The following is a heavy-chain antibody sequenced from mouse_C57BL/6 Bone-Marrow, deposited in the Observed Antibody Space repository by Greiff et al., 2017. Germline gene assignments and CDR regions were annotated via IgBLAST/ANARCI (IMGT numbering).Heavy chain of an antibody. V-gene: IGHV14-4*01. CDR1: GFNIKDDY. CDR2: IDPENGDT. J-gene: IGHJ1*03. D-gene: IGHD4-1*01. Sequence: VQLQQSGAELVRPGASVKLSCTASGFNIKDDYMHWVKQRPEQGLEWIGWIDPENGDTEYASKFQGKATITADTSSNTAYLQLSSRTSEDTAVYYCTRLGLFYWYFDVWGTGTTVTVSS. CDR3: TRLGLFYWYFDV.